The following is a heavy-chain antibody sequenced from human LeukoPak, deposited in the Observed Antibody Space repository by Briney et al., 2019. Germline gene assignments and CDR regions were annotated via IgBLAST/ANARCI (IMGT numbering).Heavy chain of an antibody. Sequence: SVKVSCKASGGTFSSYAISWVRQAPGQGLEWMGGIIPIFGTANYAQKFQGRVTITTDESTSTAYMELSSLRSEDTAVYYCARGPYDFWSGYGAYYYMDVWGKGTTVTVSS. CDR3: ARGPYDFWSGYGAYYYMDV. CDR1: GGTFSSYA. CDR2: IIPIFGTA. D-gene: IGHD3-3*01. J-gene: IGHJ6*03. V-gene: IGHV1-69*05.